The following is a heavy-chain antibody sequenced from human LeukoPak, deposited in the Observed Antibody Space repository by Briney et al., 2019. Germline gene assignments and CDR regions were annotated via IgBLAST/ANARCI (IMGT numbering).Heavy chain of an antibody. CDR1: GYTFTSYY. J-gene: IGHJ4*02. Sequence: ASVKVSCKASGYTFTSYYMHWVRRAPGQGLEWMGIINPSGGSTSYAQKFQGRVTMTRDMSTSTVYMELSSLRSEDTAVYYCARDLWFGEYYFDYWGQGTLVTVSS. D-gene: IGHD3-10*01. V-gene: IGHV1-46*01. CDR2: INPSGGST. CDR3: ARDLWFGEYYFDY.